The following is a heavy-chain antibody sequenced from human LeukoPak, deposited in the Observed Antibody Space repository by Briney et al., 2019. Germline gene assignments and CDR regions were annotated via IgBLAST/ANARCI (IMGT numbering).Heavy chain of an antibody. CDR2: IIPIFGTA. J-gene: IGHJ6*04. D-gene: IGHD3-10*01. Sequence: ASVEVSCKASGGTFSSYAISWVRQAPGQGLEWMGGIIPIFGTANYAQKFQGRVTITADKSTSTAYMELSSLRSEDTAVYYCARGHMVRGVISPYGMDVWGKGTTVTVSS. CDR3: ARGHMVRGVISPYGMDV. V-gene: IGHV1-69*06. CDR1: GGTFSSYA.